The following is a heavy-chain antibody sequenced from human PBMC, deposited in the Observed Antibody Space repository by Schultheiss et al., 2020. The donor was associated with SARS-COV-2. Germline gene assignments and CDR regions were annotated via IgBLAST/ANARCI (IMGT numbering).Heavy chain of an antibody. CDR1: GGSVSSGNYY. CDR2: IYYSGST. CDR3: ARGSGSIDY. V-gene: IGHV4-61*01. J-gene: IGHJ4*02. Sequence: SETLSLTCTVSGGSVSSGNYYWSWIRQPPGKGLEWIGYIYYSGSTYYNPSLKSRVTISVDTSKNQFSLKLSSVTAADTAVYYCARGSGSIDYWGQGTLVTVSS. D-gene: IGHD1-26*01.